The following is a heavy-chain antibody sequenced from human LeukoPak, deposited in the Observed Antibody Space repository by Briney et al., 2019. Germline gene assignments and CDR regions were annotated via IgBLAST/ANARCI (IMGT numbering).Heavy chain of an antibody. CDR3: ARGGFCNGGTCYLYYFDH. CDR1: GGSIGSYY. J-gene: IGHJ4*02. D-gene: IGHD2-15*01. CDR2: IYYNGNT. V-gene: IGHV4-59*01. Sequence: TSETLSPTCTVSGGSIGSYYWSWIRQPPGKGLEWIGYIYYNGNTNYNPSLKSRVTISLDTSKTQFSLKLSSVTAADTAVYYCARGGFCNGGTCYLYYFDHWGQGTLVTVSS.